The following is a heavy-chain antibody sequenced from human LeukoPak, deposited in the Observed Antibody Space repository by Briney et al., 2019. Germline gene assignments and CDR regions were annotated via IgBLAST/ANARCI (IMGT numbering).Heavy chain of an antibody. Sequence: PSETLSLTCTVSGGSISSSSYYWGWIRQPPGKGLEWIGSIYYSGSTYYNPSLKSRVTISVDTSKNQFSLKLSSVTAADTAVYYCARAVLGAVASQYYFDYWGQGTLVTVSS. CDR2: IYYSGST. V-gene: IGHV4-39*07. J-gene: IGHJ4*02. CDR1: GGSISSSSYY. D-gene: IGHD6-19*01. CDR3: ARAVLGAVASQYYFDY.